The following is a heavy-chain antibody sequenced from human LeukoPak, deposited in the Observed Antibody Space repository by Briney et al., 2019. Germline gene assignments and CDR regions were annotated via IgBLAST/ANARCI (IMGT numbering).Heavy chain of an antibody. D-gene: IGHD4-23*01. V-gene: IGHV4-59*01. CDR3: ARETTVVEDYFDY. Sequence: SETLSLTCTVSGGSISSYYWSWIRQPPGKGLERIGCIYYSGSTNYNPSLKSRVTISVDTSKNQFSLKLSSVTAADTAVYYCARETTVVEDYFDYWGQGTLVTVSS. CDR1: GGSISSYY. CDR2: IYYSGST. J-gene: IGHJ4*02.